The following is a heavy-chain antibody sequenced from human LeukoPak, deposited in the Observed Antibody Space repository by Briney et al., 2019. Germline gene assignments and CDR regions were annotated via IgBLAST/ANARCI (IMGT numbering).Heavy chain of an antibody. CDR2: INTSGGST. J-gene: IGHJ5*02. CDR3: ARDQGYYDSSGYYPGDWFDP. CDR1: GYTFTSYY. Sequence: ASVKVSCKASGYTFTSYYMHWVRQAPGQGLEWMGIINTSGGSTSYAQKFQGRVTMTRDTSTSTVYMELSSLRSEDTAVYYCARDQGYYDSSGYYPGDWFDPWAEGTVVSVSS. D-gene: IGHD3-22*01. V-gene: IGHV1-46*01.